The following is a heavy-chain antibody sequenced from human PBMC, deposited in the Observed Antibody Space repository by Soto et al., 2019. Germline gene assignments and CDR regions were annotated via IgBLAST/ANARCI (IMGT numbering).Heavy chain of an antibody. CDR1: GFSLTNARMG. V-gene: IGHV2-26*01. CDR3: ARMLRNYDFWSNYSEGGRFAS. J-gene: IGHJ5*01. D-gene: IGHD3-3*01. Sequence: QVTLKESGPVLVKPTETLTLTCTVSGFSLTNARMGVSWIRQPPGQALEWLAHIFSNDGTSYSTSLKSRLTISTDTSKSQVVLTMTNMDPMDTATYFCARMLRNYDFWSNYSEGGRFASWGQGTLVTVSS. CDR2: IFSNDGT.